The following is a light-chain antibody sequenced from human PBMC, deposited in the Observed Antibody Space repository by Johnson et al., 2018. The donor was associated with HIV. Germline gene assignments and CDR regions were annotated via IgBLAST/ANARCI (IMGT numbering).Light chain of an antibody. CDR2: DNN. Sequence: HSVLTQPPSVSAAPGQKVTISCSGSSSNIGNNYVSWYQQLPGTAPKLLIYDNNKRPSGIPDRFSGSKSGTSATLGITRLQTGDEADYYCGTWDSSLSSYVFRTGTKVTVL. CDR3: GTWDSSLSSYV. CDR1: SSNIGNNY. J-gene: IGLJ1*01. V-gene: IGLV1-51*01.